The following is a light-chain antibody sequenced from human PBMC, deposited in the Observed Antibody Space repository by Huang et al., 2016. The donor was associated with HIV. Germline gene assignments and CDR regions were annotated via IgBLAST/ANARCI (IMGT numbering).Light chain of an antibody. Sequence: EIVLTQSPATLSFFPGQRVSLSCRASQNINTHLAWYQQRPGQPPRLLIYDASSRVPGVAARFGGSGSGADFTLTISSLESEDFATYCCQQRGNGLTFGGGTKV. V-gene: IGKV3-11*01. J-gene: IGKJ4*01. CDR1: QNINTH. CDR2: DAS. CDR3: QQRGNGLT.